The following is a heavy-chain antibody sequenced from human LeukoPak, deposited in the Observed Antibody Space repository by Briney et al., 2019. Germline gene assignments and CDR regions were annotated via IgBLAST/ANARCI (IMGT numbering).Heavy chain of an antibody. CDR1: GFTFGDYA. V-gene: IGHV3-49*04. D-gene: IGHD6-13*01. J-gene: IGHJ4*02. CDR3: TRDRYSSSWPIDY. Sequence: GGSLRLSFTASGFTFGDYAMSWVRQAPGKGLEWVGCIRSKAYGGTTEYAASVKGRFTISRDDSKSIAYLQMNSLKTEDTAVYYCTRDRYSSSWPIDYWGQGTLVTVSS. CDR2: IRSKAYGGTT.